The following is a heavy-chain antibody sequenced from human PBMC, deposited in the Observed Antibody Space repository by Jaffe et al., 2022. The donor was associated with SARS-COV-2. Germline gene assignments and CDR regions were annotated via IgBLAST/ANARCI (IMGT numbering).Heavy chain of an antibody. CDR1: GFSLTTRGVG. D-gene: IGHD2-15*01. CDR3: AHRPIYCAGASCYGP. J-gene: IGHJ5*02. CDR2: VYGDDDK. V-gene: IGHV2-5*02. Sequence: QITLKESGPTLVKPTQTLTLTCTFSGFSLTTRGVGVGWIRQPPGKALEWLALVYGDDDKRYSPSLKTRLTISKDSSTNQVVLTMTNMEPVDTGTYYCAHRPIYCAGASCYGPWGQGTLVTVSS.